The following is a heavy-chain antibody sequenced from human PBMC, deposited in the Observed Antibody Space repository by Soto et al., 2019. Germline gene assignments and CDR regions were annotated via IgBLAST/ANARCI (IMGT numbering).Heavy chain of an antibody. V-gene: IGHV3-53*02. J-gene: IGHJ4*02. CDR2: IYSGGIT. CDR1: GFTVSSNY. Sequence: EVQLVETGGCLIQPGGSLRLSCAASGFTVSSNYMSWVRQAPGKGLEWVSVIYSGGITYYADSVKGRFTIARDNSKNTLYLQMNSLRAEDTAVYYCASYSYGLYYFDYWGQGTLVTVSS. D-gene: IGHD5-18*01. CDR3: ASYSYGLYYFDY.